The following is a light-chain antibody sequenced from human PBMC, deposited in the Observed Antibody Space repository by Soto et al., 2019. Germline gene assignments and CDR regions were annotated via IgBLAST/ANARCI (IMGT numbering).Light chain of an antibody. V-gene: IGKV2-28*01. J-gene: IGKJ1*01. Sequence: DIVMTQSPLSLPVTPAESASISCRSNQTPLRSEGYNYLVWYLQKPGQSPQFLIYLGSNWALGVPDRLSGSGSGKHCTLKISRAVAEDVGVSYCLQALPTPLTFGQGNKVVI. CDR2: LGS. CDR1: QTPLRSEGYNY. CDR3: LQALPTPLT.